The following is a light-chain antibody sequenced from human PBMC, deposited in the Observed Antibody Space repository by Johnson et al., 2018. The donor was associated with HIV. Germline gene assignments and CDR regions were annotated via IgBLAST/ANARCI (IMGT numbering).Light chain of an antibody. V-gene: IGLV1-51*01. CDR3: ATWDRSLSAGGV. J-gene: IGLJ1*01. Sequence: QSVLTQPPSVSAAPGQKVTISCSGSSSNIGNNYVSWYQQFPGTAPKLLIYGNNKRPSGIPDRFSGSKSGTSATLGITGLQTGDEADYYCATWDRSLSAGGVFGTGTKVTVL. CDR2: GNN. CDR1: SSNIGNNY.